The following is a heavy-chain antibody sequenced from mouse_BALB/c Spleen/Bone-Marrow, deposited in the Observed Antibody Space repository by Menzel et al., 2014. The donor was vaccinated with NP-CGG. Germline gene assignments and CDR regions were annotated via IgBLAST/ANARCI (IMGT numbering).Heavy chain of an antibody. D-gene: IGHD2-2*01. CDR2: IDPGTGRT. CDR3: ARINGYDY. V-gene: IGHV1S81*02. J-gene: IGHJ2*01. CDR1: GYTFTSYW. Sequence: QVQLQQSGAELVKPGASVKLSCKASGYTFTSYWMHWVKQRPGQGLEWIGEIDPGTGRTDYNKKFKSRATLTVDKSSNTAYMHLSSLTSEDSAVYYCARINGYDYWGQGTTLTVSS.